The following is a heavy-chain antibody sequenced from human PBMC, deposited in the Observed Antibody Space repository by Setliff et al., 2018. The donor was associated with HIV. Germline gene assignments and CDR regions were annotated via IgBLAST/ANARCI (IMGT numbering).Heavy chain of an antibody. Sequence: SSNSMSWVRQAPGKGLEWIGTISYTGSTYYDPSLKSRVTISLDTSKNQFFLKLSSVTAPDTAIYYCARQTWEYYDTLTGYYRSPKNFDSWGQGTLVTVSS. CDR3: ARQTWEYYDTLTGYYRSPKNFDS. CDR2: ISYTGST. J-gene: IGHJ4*02. CDR1: SSNS. D-gene: IGHD3-9*01. V-gene: IGHV4-39*01.